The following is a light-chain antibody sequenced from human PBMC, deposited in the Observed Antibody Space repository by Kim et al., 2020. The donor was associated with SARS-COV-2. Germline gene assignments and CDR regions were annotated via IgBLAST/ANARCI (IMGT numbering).Light chain of an antibody. Sequence: SWSPGERATLSCRASQRVRTYLAWYQQKPGQAPRLLIYDASNRATGIPARFSGSGSGTDFTLTISSLEPEDFAVYYCQQRGNWPTFGQGTRLEIK. CDR2: DAS. CDR3: QQRGNWPT. CDR1: QRVRTY. V-gene: IGKV3-11*01. J-gene: IGKJ5*01.